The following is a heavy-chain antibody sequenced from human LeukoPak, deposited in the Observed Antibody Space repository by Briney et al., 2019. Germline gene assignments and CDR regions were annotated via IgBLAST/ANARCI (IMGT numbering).Heavy chain of an antibody. D-gene: IGHD3-22*01. Sequence: GGSLRLSCAASGFTFSSYAMSWVRQAPGKGLEWVSAISGSGGSTYYADSVKGRFTISRDNSKNTLYLQMNSLGAEDTAVYYCAKVEDYYDSSGYYYWGQGTLVTVSS. J-gene: IGHJ4*02. CDR2: ISGSGGST. V-gene: IGHV3-23*01. CDR1: GFTFSSYA. CDR3: AKVEDYYDSSGYYY.